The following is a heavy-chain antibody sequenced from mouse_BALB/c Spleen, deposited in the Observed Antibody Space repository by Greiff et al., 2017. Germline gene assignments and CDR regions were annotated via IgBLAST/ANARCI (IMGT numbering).Heavy chain of an antibody. CDR1: GFTFSSYA. CDR2: ISSGGSYT. CDR3: ARIYYYGRGFAY. Sequence: EVKLVESGGGLVTPGGSLKLSCAASGFTFSSYAMSWVRQSPEKRLEWVAEISSGGSYTYYPDTVTGRFTISRDNAKNTLYLEMSSLRSEDTAMYYCARIYYYGRGFAYWGQGTLVTVSA. V-gene: IGHV5-9-4*01. J-gene: IGHJ3*01. D-gene: IGHD1-1*01.